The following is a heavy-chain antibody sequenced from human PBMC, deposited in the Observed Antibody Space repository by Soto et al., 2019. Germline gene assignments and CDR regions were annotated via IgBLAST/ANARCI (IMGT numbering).Heavy chain of an antibody. CDR1: GGSISNAAYS. J-gene: IGHJ4*02. D-gene: IGHD6-25*01. CDR2: IYPSGMP. CDR3: GGDSCGYGIFGS. V-gene: IGHV4-30-2*01. Sequence: SSETLSLTCTVSGGSISNAAYSWSWIRQPPGKGLEWIGYIYPSGMPFYNPSLRSRVTISIDRSNDQFSLNLKSVTAADTAAYYSGGDSCGYGIFGSWGQGTRVTFSS.